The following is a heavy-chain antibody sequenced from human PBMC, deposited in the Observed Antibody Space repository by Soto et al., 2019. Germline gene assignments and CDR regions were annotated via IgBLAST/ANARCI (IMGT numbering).Heavy chain of an antibody. CDR1: GFTFDDYA. V-gene: IGHV3-9*01. J-gene: IGHJ4*02. CDR3: TRVLLGGYYGSDFDF. D-gene: IGHD1-26*01. CDR2: ISWDSGTI. Sequence: GGSLRLSCAASGFTFDDYAMHWVRQAPGKGLEWVSGISWDSGTIGYADSVKGRFTISRDNAKNSLYLQMNSLRADDTAIYYCTRVLLGGYYGSDFDFWGQGTQVTVSS.